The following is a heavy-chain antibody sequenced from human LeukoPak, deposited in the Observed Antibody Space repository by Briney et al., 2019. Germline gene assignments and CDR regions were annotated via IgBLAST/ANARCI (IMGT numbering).Heavy chain of an antibody. CDR2: FHTRGST. V-gene: IGHV4-61*02. Sequence: PSQTLSLTCTVSRGSLSSGNYYWSWIRQPAGKGLEWIGRFHTRGSTNYNPSLKSRVSISVDTSKNQFSLKLNSVTAADTAVYYCARRAGAYSHPYDYWGQGTLVTVSS. CDR1: RGSLSSGNYY. CDR3: ARRAGAYSHPYDY. J-gene: IGHJ4*02. D-gene: IGHD4/OR15-4a*01.